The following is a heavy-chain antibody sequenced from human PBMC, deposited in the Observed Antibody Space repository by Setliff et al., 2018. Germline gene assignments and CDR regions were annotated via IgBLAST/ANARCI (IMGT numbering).Heavy chain of an antibody. CDR2: ISSSSSYI. J-gene: IGHJ6*03. Sequence: PGGSLRLSCAASGFPFSIYSMHWVRQAPGKGLEWVSSISSSSSYIYYADSVQGRFTISRDNAKNSLYLQMNSLRAEDTAVYYCARAADSYGPPRSYMDVWGKGTTVTVSS. CDR3: ARAADSYGPPRSYMDV. D-gene: IGHD5-18*01. CDR1: GFPFSIYS. V-gene: IGHV3-21*01.